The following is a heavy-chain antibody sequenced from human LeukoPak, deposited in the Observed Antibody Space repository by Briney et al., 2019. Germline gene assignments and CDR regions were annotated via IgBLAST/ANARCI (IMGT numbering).Heavy chain of an antibody. CDR1: GFTFSNAW. D-gene: IGHD3-22*01. V-gene: IGHV3-15*01. CDR3: TTGSDSSGYYNFDY. J-gene: IGHJ4*02. CDR2: IKSKTDGGTT. Sequence: GGSLRLSCAASGFTFSNAWMSWVRQAPGKGLEWVGRIKSKTDGGTTDYAAPVKGRFTISRDDSKNTLHLQMNSLKTEDTAVYYCTTGSDSSGYYNFDYWGQGTLVTVSS.